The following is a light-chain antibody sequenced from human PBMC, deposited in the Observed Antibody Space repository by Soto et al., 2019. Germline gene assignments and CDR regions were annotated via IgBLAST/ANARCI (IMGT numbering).Light chain of an antibody. CDR2: GAF. CDR3: QQRNIWYPVT. CDR1: PSVTNF. V-gene: IGKV3D-11*02. J-gene: IGKJ5*01. Sequence: IVVTQSTGTLSFSRGEKATLSCRASPSVTNFLAWYQQKPGQAPRLLINGAFNRATGIPARFSGSGSGTDFTLTISSLEPEDSAIYYCQQRNIWYPVTFGQGTRLEI.